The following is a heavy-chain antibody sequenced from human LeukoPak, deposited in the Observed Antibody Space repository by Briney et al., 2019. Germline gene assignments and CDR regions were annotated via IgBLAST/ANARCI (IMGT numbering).Heavy chain of an antibody. CDR3: AKDGPFFCSGGSCYSGYFDY. Sequence: PGGSLRLSCAASGFTFSSYWMHWVRQAPGKRLVWVSRINSGGSSTSYADSVKGRFTISRDNAKNTLYLQMNSLRAEDTAVYYCAKDGPFFCSGGSCYSGYFDYWGQGTLVTVSS. CDR1: GFTFSSYW. D-gene: IGHD2-15*01. V-gene: IGHV3-74*01. CDR2: INSGGSST. J-gene: IGHJ4*02.